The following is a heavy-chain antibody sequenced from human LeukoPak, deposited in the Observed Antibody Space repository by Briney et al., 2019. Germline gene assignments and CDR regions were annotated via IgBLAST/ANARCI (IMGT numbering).Heavy chain of an antibody. D-gene: IGHD3-9*01. CDR3: AKWGDYDVLTGYYVSDF. Sequence: PGGSLRLSCAAPGVIFSNYAMYWVRQAPGKGLDRASAISGRSGSTYYAHSVKGRFTISSDSSKNTLYLQMNSLRADDTAVYYCAKWGDYDVLTGYYVSDFWGQGTLVTVSS. J-gene: IGHJ4*02. V-gene: IGHV3-23*01. CDR2: ISGRSGST. CDR1: GVIFSNYA.